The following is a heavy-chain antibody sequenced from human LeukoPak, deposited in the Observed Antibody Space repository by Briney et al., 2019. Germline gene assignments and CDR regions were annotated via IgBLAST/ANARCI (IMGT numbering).Heavy chain of an antibody. CDR2: ISGSGGST. CDR1: GFTFSSYS. Sequence: GGSLRLSCAASGFTFSSYSMNWVRQAPGKGLEWVSAISGSGGSTYYADSVKGRFTISRDNSKNTLYLQMNSLRAEDTAVYYCAKCHNDAFDIWGQGTMVTVSS. CDR3: AKCHNDAFDI. J-gene: IGHJ3*02. V-gene: IGHV3-23*01.